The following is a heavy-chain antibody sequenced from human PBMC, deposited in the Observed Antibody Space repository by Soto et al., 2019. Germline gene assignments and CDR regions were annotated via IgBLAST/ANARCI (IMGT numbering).Heavy chain of an antibody. Sequence: GGSLRLSCAASGFTFSSYAMSWVRQAPGKGLEWVSAISGSGGSTYYADSVKGRFTISRDNSKNTLYLQMNSLRAEDTAVYYCAKDFTLSNTSHGELVPLSWFEPWGQGTLVTVSS. D-gene: IGHD1-26*01. J-gene: IGHJ5*02. CDR2: ISGSGGST. V-gene: IGHV3-23*01. CDR1: GFTFSSYA. CDR3: AKDFTLSNTSHGELVPLSWFEP.